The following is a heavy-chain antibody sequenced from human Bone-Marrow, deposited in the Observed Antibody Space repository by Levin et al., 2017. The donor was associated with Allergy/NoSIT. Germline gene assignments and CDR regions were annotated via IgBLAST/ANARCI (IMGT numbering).Heavy chain of an antibody. CDR1: GFTFSSYG. J-gene: IGHJ4*02. CDR2: ISYDGSNK. D-gene: IGHD1-1*01. CDR3: AKVERYYFDY. Sequence: GESLKISCAASGFTFSSYGMHWVRQAPGKGLEWVAVISYDGSNKYYADSVKGRFTISRDNSKNTLYLQMNSLRAEDTAVYYCAKVERYYFDYWGQGTLVTVSS. V-gene: IGHV3-30*18.